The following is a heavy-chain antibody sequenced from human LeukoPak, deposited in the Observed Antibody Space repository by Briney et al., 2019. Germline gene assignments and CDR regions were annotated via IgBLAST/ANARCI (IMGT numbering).Heavy chain of an antibody. CDR2: IYTSGST. CDR1: GGSISNYF. J-gene: IGHJ4*02. CDR3: ARASYSYDISGWVPFDY. Sequence: SETLSLTCTLSGGSISNYFWNWIRQPVGKGLEWIGRIYTSGSTNYNPSLKSRVTMSIDTSKNQFSLKVISVTAADAAVYYCARASYSYDISGWVPFDYWGQGTLVTVSS. V-gene: IGHV4-4*07. D-gene: IGHD3-22*01.